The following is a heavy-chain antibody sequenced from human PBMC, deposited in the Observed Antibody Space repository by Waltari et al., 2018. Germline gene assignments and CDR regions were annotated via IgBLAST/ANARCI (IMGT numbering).Heavy chain of an antibody. J-gene: IGHJ4*02. Sequence: EVQLEQSGAEAKKPGESLKISCNGSGYSFAKYWTGWVRQMPGKGLEWMGVIYPGDSNTKYSLSFQGQVTISADTSISTAYLQWSSLKASDTAIYFCARQNIHSYGYGYFDFWGQGTLVTVSS. CDR1: GYSFAKYW. CDR3: ARQNIHSYGYGYFDF. V-gene: IGHV5-51*01. CDR2: IYPGDSNT. D-gene: IGHD5-18*01.